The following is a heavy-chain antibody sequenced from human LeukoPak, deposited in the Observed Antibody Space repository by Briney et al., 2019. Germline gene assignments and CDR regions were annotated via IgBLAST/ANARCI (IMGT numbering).Heavy chain of an antibody. J-gene: IGHJ4*02. CDR1: GGSISSYY. Sequence: SETLSLTCTVSGGSISSYYWSWIRQPPGKGLEWIGYTHYSGSTNYNPSLKSRVAISVDTSKSQFSLKLSSVTAADTAVYYCARQAAGTVDYWGQGTLVTVSS. D-gene: IGHD6-13*01. CDR2: THYSGST. CDR3: ARQAAGTVDY. V-gene: IGHV4-59*08.